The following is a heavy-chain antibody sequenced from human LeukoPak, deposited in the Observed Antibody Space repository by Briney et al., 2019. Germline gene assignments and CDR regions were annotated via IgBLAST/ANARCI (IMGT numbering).Heavy chain of an antibody. V-gene: IGHV1-2*02. CDR3: AREYYDSSGRKHAFNL. D-gene: IGHD3-22*01. CDR1: GYTFSDYY. Sequence: ASVKVSCKASGYTFSDYYIHWVRQAPGQGLEWMGCIDPDSGGTIYAQSFQDRVTMTRDTSISTAYMELSRLRSDDAAIYYCAREYYDSSGRKHAFNLWGQGTMVTVSS. J-gene: IGHJ3*01. CDR2: IDPDSGGT.